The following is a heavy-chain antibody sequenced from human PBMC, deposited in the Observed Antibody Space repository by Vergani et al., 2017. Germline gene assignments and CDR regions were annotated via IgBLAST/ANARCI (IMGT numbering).Heavy chain of an antibody. CDR3: ARTVLSSGYFDY. V-gene: IGHV4-61*02. CDR2: IYTSGST. D-gene: IGHD3-22*01. CDR1: GGSISSGSYY. Sequence: QVQLQESGPGLVKPSQTLSLTCTVSGGSISSGSYYWSWIRQPAGKGLEWIGRIYTSGSTNYNPSLKSRVTISVDTSKNQFSLKLSSVTAADTAVYYCARTVLSSGYFDYWGQGTLVTVSS. J-gene: IGHJ4*02.